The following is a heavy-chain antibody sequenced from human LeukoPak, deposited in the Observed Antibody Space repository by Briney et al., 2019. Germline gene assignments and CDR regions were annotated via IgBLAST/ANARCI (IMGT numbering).Heavy chain of an antibody. D-gene: IGHD6-6*01. CDR1: GFTVSSNY. CDR3: ARDRSIAARPEYYYYGMDV. Sequence: GGSLRLSCAASGFTVSSNYMSWVRQAPGKGLEGVSVIYSGGSTYYADSVKGRFTISRDNSKNTLYLQMNSLRAEDTAVYYCARDRSIAARPEYYYYGMDVWGQGTTVTVSS. J-gene: IGHJ6*02. CDR2: IYSGGST. V-gene: IGHV3-53*01.